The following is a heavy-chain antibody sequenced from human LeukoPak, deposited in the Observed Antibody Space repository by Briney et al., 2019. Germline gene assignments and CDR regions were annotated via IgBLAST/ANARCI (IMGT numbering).Heavy chain of an antibody. J-gene: IGHJ4*02. CDR1: GFTFSSYA. CDR3: ARETPRRGETRDGYR. Sequence: GGSLRLSCAASGFTFSSYAMSWVRQVPGKGLECLANIKEDGSETYYADSVKGRFTISRDNPKNLLFLQINSMRVEDTAVYYCARETPRRGETRDGYRWGQGTVVTVSS. V-gene: IGHV3-7*01. CDR2: IKEDGSET. D-gene: IGHD5-24*01.